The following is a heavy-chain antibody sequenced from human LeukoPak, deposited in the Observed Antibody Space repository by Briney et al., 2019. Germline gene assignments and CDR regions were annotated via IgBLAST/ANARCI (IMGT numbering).Heavy chain of an antibody. CDR2: ISGSGDST. V-gene: IGHV3-23*01. CDR1: GFTFSSYA. J-gene: IGHJ4*02. D-gene: IGHD6-19*01. Sequence: GGSLRLSCAASGFTFSSYAMSWVRQAPGKGLEWVSAISGSGDSTYYADSVKGRFTISRDNSKNTLYLQMNSLRAEDTAVYYCAKVRPPQWLVKGYFDYWGQGTLVTVSS. CDR3: AKVRPPQWLVKGYFDY.